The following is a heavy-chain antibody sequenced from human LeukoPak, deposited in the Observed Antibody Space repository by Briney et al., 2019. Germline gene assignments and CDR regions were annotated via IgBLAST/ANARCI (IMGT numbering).Heavy chain of an antibody. V-gene: IGHV4-59*08. D-gene: IGHD3-22*01. J-gene: IGHJ1*01. CDR1: GGSISSYY. Sequence: SETLSLTCTVSGGSISSYYWSWIRQPPGKGLEWIGYIYYSGSTNYDPSLKSRVTISVDTSKNQFSLKLSSVTAADTAVYYCARGVSYYDSSGYYNEYFQHWGQGTLVTVSS. CDR2: IYYSGST. CDR3: ARGVSYYDSSGYYNEYFQH.